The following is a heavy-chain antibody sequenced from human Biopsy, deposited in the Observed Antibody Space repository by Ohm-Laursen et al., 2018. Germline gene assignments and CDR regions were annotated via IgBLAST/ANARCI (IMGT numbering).Heavy chain of an antibody. Sequence: TLSLTCTASGASMTGYFWTWVRQPAGKGLEWIGHIYTIGDTTYNPSLESRVTMSLDTSKNQFSLKMTSLTAADTAVYYCARAAFGPFDSWGQGALVTVSS. J-gene: IGHJ4*02. D-gene: IGHD3-16*01. CDR1: GASMTGYF. V-gene: IGHV4-4*07. CDR2: IYTIGDT. CDR3: ARAAFGPFDS.